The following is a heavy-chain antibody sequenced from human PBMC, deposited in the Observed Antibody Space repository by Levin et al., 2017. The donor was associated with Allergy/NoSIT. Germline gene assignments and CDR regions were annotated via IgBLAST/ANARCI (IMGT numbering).Heavy chain of an antibody. CDR3: ARDHTAAGIYLDH. CDR1: GFTFSAHW. D-gene: IGHD5-18*01. J-gene: IGHJ4*02. Sequence: GESLKISCAASGFTFSAHWMSWVRQAPGKGLEWVANINQDGSEKYYVDSVKGRFTVSRDNAKNSLYLQMNNLRAEDTAVYYCARDHTAAGIYLDHWGQGTLVTVSS. CDR2: INQDGSEK. V-gene: IGHV3-7*04.